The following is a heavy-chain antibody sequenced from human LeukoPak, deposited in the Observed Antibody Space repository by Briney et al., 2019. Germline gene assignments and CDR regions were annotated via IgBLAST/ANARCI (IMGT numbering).Heavy chain of an antibody. Sequence: PGGSLRLSCAASGFTFSSYAMSWVRQAPGKGLEWVSAISGSGGSTYYADSVKGRFTISRDNAKNSLYLQMNSLRGDDKAVSYCVRIPNSDNFPNWFDPWRQGTLVTVSS. CDR3: VRIPNSDNFPNWFDP. V-gene: IGHV3-23*01. CDR2: ISGSGGST. J-gene: IGHJ5*02. CDR1: GFTFSSYA. D-gene: IGHD1-20*01.